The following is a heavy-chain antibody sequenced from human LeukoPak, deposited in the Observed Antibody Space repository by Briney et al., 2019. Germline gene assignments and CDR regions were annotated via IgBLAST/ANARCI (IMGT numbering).Heavy chain of an antibody. V-gene: IGHV4-59*01. CDR3: ARGSSWSYYFDY. CDR2: FYYSGST. J-gene: IGHJ4*02. Sequence: SETLSLTCAVSGGSISSYYWSWIRQPPGKGLEWIGYFYYSGSTNYSPSLKSRVTISIDTSKNQFSLKLYSVTAADTAVYYCARGSSWSYYFDYWGQGTLVTVSS. D-gene: IGHD6-13*01. CDR1: GGSISSYY.